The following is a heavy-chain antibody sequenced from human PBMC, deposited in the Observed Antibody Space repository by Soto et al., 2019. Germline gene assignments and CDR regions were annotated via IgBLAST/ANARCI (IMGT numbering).Heavy chain of an antibody. CDR1: VYTFSNYD. D-gene: IGHD6-25*01. J-gene: IGHJ5*02. Sequence: ASVTVSGTPSVYTFSNYDISWVRLVTGQCLELMGWENANSGITGYAQKVQDIVTMTRDRFISTAYMELRRMTSEDTAVYYCARGRPANFAPWGQGTLVTVS. CDR2: ENANSGIT. V-gene: IGHV1-8*02. CDR3: ARGRPANFAP.